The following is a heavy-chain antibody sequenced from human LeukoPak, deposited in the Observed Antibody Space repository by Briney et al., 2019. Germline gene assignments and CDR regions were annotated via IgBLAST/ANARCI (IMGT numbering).Heavy chain of an antibody. V-gene: IGHV4-59*01. CDR1: GGSISSYY. CDR3: ARDLGRVVGASWFDP. CDR2: IYYSGST. J-gene: IGHJ5*02. D-gene: IGHD1-26*01. Sequence: SETLSLTCTVSGGSISSYYWSWIRQPPGKGLEWIGYIYYSGSTNYNPSLKSRVTISVDTSKNQFSLKLSSVTAADTAVYYCARDLGRVVGASWFDPWGQGTLVTVSS.